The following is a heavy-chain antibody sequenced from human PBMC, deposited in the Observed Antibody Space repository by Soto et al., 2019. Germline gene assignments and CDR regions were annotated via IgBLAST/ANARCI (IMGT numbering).Heavy chain of an antibody. Sequence: EVQLVDSGGGLVQPGGSLRLSCAVSGFTFSNYWMHWVRQGPGKGLVWVSSINGDGSSTTYADSVKGRFTISRDNAKNTLYLQMNSLRAEDTAVYYCARPRYDGTGTPFDDWGRGTLVTVSS. CDR3: ARPRYDGTGTPFDD. CDR1: GFTFSNYW. D-gene: IGHD1-1*01. J-gene: IGHJ4*02. CDR2: INGDGSST. V-gene: IGHV3-74*01.